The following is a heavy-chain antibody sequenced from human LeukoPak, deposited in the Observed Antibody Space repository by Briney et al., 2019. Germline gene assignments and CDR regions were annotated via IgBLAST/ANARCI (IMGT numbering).Heavy chain of an antibody. D-gene: IGHD1-26*01. V-gene: IGHV3-23*01. CDR1: GFTFSSYA. CDR3: AISRYSGSYPFDY. Sequence: GGSLRLSCAASGFTFSSYAMSWVRQAPGKGLEWVSAISGSGGSTYYADSVKGRFTISRDNSKNTLYLQMNSLRAKDTAVYYCAISRYSGSYPFDYWGQGTLVTVSS. J-gene: IGHJ4*02. CDR2: ISGSGGST.